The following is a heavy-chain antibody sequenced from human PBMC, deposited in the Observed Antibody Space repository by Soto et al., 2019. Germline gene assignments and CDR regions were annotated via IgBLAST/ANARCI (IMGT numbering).Heavy chain of an antibody. Sequence: GASVKVSCKASGYTFTGYYMHWVRQAPGQGLEWMGWINPNSGGTNYAQKFQGWVTMTRDTSISTAYMELSRLRSDDTAVYYCARGNGDMVRGVINPNYYYYGMDVWGQGTTVTVSS. CDR1: GYTFTGYY. J-gene: IGHJ6*02. CDR3: ARGNGDMVRGVINPNYYYYGMDV. V-gene: IGHV1-2*04. D-gene: IGHD3-10*01. CDR2: INPNSGGT.